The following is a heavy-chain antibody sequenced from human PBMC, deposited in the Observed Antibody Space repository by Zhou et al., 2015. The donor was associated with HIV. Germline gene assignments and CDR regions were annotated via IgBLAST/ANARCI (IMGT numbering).Heavy chain of an antibody. D-gene: IGHD6-19*01. J-gene: IGHJ5*02. V-gene: IGHV1-18*01. CDR3: ARDQWPATNDH. Sequence: QVQLVQSGSEVKKPGASVKVSCKASGYTFTSYSMSWVRQAPGQGLEWMGWITAHNGHTTYAQKFQGRVTMTTDTSTSTAYMELRSLRSDDTAVYYCARDQWPATNDHWGQGTLVTVSS. CDR2: ITAHNGHT. CDR1: GYTFTSYS.